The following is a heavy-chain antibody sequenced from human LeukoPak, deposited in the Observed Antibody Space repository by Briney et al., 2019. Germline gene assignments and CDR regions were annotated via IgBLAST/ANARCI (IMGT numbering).Heavy chain of an antibody. J-gene: IGHJ4*02. D-gene: IGHD6-19*01. CDR3: ARVFSGWYFYFDN. CDR1: GFTFSSYW. Sequence: GRSLRLSCAASGFTFSSYWMHWVRQAPGKGLVWVSRINSDGSSTTYADSVKGRFTISRDNAKNTLYLQMNSLRAEDTAVYYCARVFSGWYFYFDNWGQGTLVTVSS. V-gene: IGHV3-74*01. CDR2: INSDGSST.